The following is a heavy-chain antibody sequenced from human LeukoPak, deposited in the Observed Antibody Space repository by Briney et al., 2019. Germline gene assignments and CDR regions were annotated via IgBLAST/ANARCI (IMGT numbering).Heavy chain of an antibody. CDR3: ARMHYYGSGSYSGGFDP. Sequence: GRSLRLSCVASGFTFSSYAMHWVRQAPGKGLERVAVISYDGSNKYYTDSVKGRFTISRDNSKNTLYLQMNSLRAEDTAVYYCARMHYYGSGSYSGGFDPWGQGTLVTVSS. V-gene: IGHV3-30*04. J-gene: IGHJ5*02. CDR2: ISYDGSNK. CDR1: GFTFSSYA. D-gene: IGHD3-10*01.